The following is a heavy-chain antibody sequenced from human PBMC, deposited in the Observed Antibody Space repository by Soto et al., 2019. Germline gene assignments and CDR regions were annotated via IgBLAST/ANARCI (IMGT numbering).Heavy chain of an antibody. CDR1: GYTFTSYG. V-gene: IGHV1-18*04. Sequence: QVQLVQSGAEVKKPGASVKVSCKASGYTFTSYGISWVRQAPGQGLEWMGWISAYNGNTNYAQKFQGRVTMTTDTATSTAYMDLRSLRSDDTAVYYCARYDIVAKLEGNYYYFGLDVWGHGTTVTVSS. J-gene: IGHJ6*02. D-gene: IGHD5-12*01. CDR2: ISAYNGNT. CDR3: ARYDIVAKLEGNYYYFGLDV.